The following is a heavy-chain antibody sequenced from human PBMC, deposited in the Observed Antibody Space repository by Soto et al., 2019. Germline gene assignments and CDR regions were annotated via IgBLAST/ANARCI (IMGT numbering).Heavy chain of an antibody. CDR3: ARRPRYCSGGSCYSHYYYYGMDV. CDR1: GYTFTSYG. J-gene: IGHJ6*02. D-gene: IGHD2-15*01. Sequence: ASVKVSCKASGYTFTSYGISWVRQAPGQGLEWMGWISAYNGNTNYAQKLQGRVTMTTDTSTSTAYMELRSLRSDDTAVYYCARRPRYCSGGSCYSHYYYYGMDVWGQGTTVTVSS. V-gene: IGHV1-18*01. CDR2: ISAYNGNT.